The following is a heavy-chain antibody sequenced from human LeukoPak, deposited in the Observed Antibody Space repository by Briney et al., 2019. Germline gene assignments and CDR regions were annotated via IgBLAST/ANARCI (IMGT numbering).Heavy chain of an antibody. J-gene: IGHJ4*02. CDR2: IWHDGKNK. D-gene: IGHD2-15*01. CDR3: ARDRGSNDPIDY. V-gene: IGHV3-33*01. CDR1: GFTLRSYG. Sequence: GGSLRLSCAASGFTLRSYGMHWVRQAPGKGLEWVAVIWHDGKNKYYADSVKGRFTVSIDNSKNTLYLQMDSLRVEDTAVYYCARDRGSNDPIDYWGQGTLVTVSS.